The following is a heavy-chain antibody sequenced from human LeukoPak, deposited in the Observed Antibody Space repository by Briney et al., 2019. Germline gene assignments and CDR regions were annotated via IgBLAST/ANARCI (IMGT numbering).Heavy chain of an antibody. J-gene: IGHJ6*03. CDR1: GDSISSGDYY. CDR2: ISSSGST. D-gene: IGHD5-24*01. CDR3: ARGRRDGYTPYYMDV. Sequence: SETLSLTCTVSGDSISSGDYYWSWIRQPAGKGLEWIGRISSSGSTNYNPSLKSRVTISVDTSKNQFSLKLSSVTAADTAVYYCARGRRDGYTPYYMDVWGKGTKVTVSS. V-gene: IGHV4-61*02.